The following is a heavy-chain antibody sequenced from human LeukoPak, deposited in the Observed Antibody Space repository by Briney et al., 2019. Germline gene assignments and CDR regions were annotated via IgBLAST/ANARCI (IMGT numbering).Heavy chain of an antibody. D-gene: IGHD6-13*01. Sequence: GGSLRLSCAVSGFTFSSYEMNWVRQAPGKGLEWVSYISSSGSTIYYADSVKGRFTISGDNAKNSLYLQMNSLRAEDTAVYYCARGRWYSLDYFDYWGQGTLVTVSS. CDR3: ARGRWYSLDYFDY. CDR1: GFTFSSYE. V-gene: IGHV3-48*03. CDR2: ISSSGSTI. J-gene: IGHJ4*02.